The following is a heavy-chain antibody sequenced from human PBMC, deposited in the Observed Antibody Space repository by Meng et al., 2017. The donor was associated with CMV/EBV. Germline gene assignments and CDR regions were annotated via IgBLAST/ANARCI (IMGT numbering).Heavy chain of an antibody. CDR3: ASGRGSYCSSTSCSGVRYYYYGMDV. CDR2: INPNSGGT. V-gene: IGHV1-2*02. CDR1: GYTFTNYG. Sequence: ASVKVSCKASGYTFTNYGISWVRQAPGQGLEWMGWINPNSGGTNYAQKFQGRVTMTRDTSISTAYMELSRLRSDDTAVYYCASGRGSYCSSTSCSGVRYYYYGMDVWGQGTTVTVSS. J-gene: IGHJ6*02. D-gene: IGHD2-2*01.